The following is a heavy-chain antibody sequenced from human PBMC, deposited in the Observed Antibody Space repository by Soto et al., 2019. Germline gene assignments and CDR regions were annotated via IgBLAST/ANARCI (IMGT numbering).Heavy chain of an antibody. J-gene: IGHJ3*02. V-gene: IGHV1-2*04. Sequence: ASVKVSCKASGYTFTGYYMHWVRQAPGQGLEWMGWINPNSGGTNYAQKFQGWVTMTRDTSISTAYMELSRLRSDDTAGNYCARDRYRGFDAFDIWGQGTMVTVSS. CDR2: INPNSGGT. CDR1: GYTFTGYY. CDR3: ARDRYRGFDAFDI. D-gene: IGHD2-2*02.